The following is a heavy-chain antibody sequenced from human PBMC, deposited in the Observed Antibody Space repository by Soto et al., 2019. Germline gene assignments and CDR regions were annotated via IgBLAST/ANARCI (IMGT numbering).Heavy chain of an antibody. CDR3: AKDQCTGGTCYFTFNS. CDR2: ISGRGGTT. J-gene: IGHJ4*02. Sequence: EVQLLESGGGLVQPGGSLRLSCAASGFTFNDFVMSWVRQAPGKGLEWVSTISGRGGTTYYADSVKGRFTISRDNSKNALDLHRNSLRAEDTAIFYCAKDQCTGGTCYFTFNSCGQGTLVTFSS. D-gene: IGHD2-15*01. V-gene: IGHV3-23*01. CDR1: GFTFNDFV.